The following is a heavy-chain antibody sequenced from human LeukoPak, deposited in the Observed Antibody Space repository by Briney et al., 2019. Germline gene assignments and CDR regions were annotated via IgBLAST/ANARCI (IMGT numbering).Heavy chain of an antibody. CDR2: IVDSGDTT. J-gene: IGHJ4*02. CDR1: GFNFGFYA. Sequence: PGGSLRLSCSASGFNFGFYAMSWVRQAPGKGLEWVSAIVDSGDTTYYADSVKGRFTISRDNSKNTLYLQMNSLRVDETAIYYCAKDAFRTSGWYYFDYWGQGTLVAVSS. CDR3: AKDAFRTSGWYYFDY. D-gene: IGHD6-19*01. V-gene: IGHV3-23*01.